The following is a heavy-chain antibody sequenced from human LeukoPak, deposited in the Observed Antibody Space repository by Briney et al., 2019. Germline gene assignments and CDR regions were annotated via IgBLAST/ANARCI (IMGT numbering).Heavy chain of an antibody. D-gene: IGHD3-22*01. J-gene: IGHJ3*02. CDR1: GYTFTGYY. Sequence: GASVKVSCKASGYTFTGYYMHWVRQAPGQGLEGMGWINPNSGGTNYAQKFQGRVTMTRDTSISTAYMELSRLRSDDTAVYYCAREYYYDSSGYYLAGAFDIWGQGTMVTVSS. CDR3: AREYYYDSSGYYLAGAFDI. V-gene: IGHV1-2*02. CDR2: INPNSGGT.